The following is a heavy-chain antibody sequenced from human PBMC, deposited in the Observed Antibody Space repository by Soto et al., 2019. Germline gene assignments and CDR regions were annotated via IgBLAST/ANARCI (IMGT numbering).Heavy chain of an antibody. CDR1: GYTFTNYG. D-gene: IGHD3-22*01. J-gene: IGHJ4*02. CDR2: INTYNGNT. Sequence: GASVKVSCKASGYTFTNYGISWVRQAPGQGLEWMGWINTYNGNTKYAQKFQGRVTITADKSTSTAYMELSSLRSEDTAVYYCARLLYYDSSGYPVDYWGQGTLVTVSS. CDR3: ARLLYYDSSGYPVDY. V-gene: IGHV1-18*01.